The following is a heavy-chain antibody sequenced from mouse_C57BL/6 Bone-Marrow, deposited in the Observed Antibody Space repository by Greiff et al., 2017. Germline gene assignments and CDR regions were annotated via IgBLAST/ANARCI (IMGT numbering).Heavy chain of an antibody. CDR1: GFNIKDDY. V-gene: IGHV14-4*01. CDR3: TSLIYYDYVLFAY. J-gene: IGHJ3*01. CDR2: IDPENGDT. D-gene: IGHD2-4*01. Sequence: VQLQQSGAELVRPGASVKLSCTASGFNIKDDYMHWVKQRPEQGLEWIGWIDPENGDTEYASNFQGKATITADTSSNTAYLQLSSLTSEDTAVYYWTSLIYYDYVLFAYWGQGTLVTVSA.